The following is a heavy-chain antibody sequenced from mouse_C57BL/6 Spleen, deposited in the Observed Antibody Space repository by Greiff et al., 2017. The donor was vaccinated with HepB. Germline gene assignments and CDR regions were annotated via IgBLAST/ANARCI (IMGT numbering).Heavy chain of an antibody. CDR3: AIDGLTTVVELYAMDY. J-gene: IGHJ4*01. V-gene: IGHV1-26*01. Sequence: EVQLQQSGPELVKPGASVKISCKASGYTFTDYYMNWVKQSHGKSLEWIGDINPNNGGTSYNQKFKGKATLTVDKSSSTAYMELRSLTSEDSAVYYCAIDGLTTVVELYAMDYWGQGTSVTVSS. CDR2: INPNNGGT. D-gene: IGHD1-1*01. CDR1: GYTFTDYY.